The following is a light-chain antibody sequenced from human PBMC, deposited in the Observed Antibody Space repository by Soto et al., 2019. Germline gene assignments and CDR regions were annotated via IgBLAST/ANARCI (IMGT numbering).Light chain of an antibody. CDR2: WAS. J-gene: IGKJ1*01. CDR3: HQYYSTPLT. Sequence: DIVMTQSPDSLAVSLGDRATINCKSSQSLLYTNNENYLAWYQQKPGQPPKLLIYWASTRESGVPDRFGGSGSGTDFTLTISSLQAEDLAVYYCHQYYSTPLTFGQGTKVEIK. V-gene: IGKV4-1*01. CDR1: QSLLYTNNENY.